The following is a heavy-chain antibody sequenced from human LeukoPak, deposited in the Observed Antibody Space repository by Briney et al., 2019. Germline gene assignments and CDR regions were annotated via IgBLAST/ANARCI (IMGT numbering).Heavy chain of an antibody. CDR2: ISAYNGNT. V-gene: IGHV1-18*01. CDR1: GYTFTSYG. D-gene: IGHD3-3*01. CDR3: ARDVGIFGVVIIKGYYYYYMDV. J-gene: IGHJ6*03. Sequence: ASVKVSCKASGYTFTSYGISWVRQAPGQGLEWMGWISAYNGNTNYAQKLQGRVTMTTGTSTSTAYMELRSLRSDDTAVYYCARDVGIFGVVIIKGYYYYYMDVWGKGTTVTVSS.